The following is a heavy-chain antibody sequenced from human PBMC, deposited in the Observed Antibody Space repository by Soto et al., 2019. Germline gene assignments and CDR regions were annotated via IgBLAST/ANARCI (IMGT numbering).Heavy chain of an antibody. CDR3: TRLKKGRIYGDYVRWFDP. V-gene: IGHV3-73*02. CDR1: GFTFSGSA. J-gene: IGHJ5*02. Sequence: EVQLVESGGGLVQPGGSLKLSCAASGFTFSGSAMHWVRQASGKGLEWVGRIRSKADSYETAYAASGKGRFTSSRYDSNNTEYLQMNSLKTEDTAVYYCTRLKKGRIYGDYVRWFDPWGQGTLVTVSS. D-gene: IGHD4-17*01. CDR2: IRSKADSYET.